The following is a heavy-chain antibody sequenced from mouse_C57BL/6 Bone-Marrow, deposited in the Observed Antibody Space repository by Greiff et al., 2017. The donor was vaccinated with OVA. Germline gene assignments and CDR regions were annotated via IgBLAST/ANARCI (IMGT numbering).Heavy chain of an antibody. D-gene: IGHD1-1*01. CDR3: TTFITTVVAPYYAMDY. CDR2: IDPENGDT. V-gene: IGHV14-4*01. Sequence: VQLKESGAELVRPGASVKLSCTASGFNIKDDYMHWVKQRPEQGLEWIGWIDPENGDTEYASKFQGKATITADTSSNNAYLQLSSLTSEDTAVYYCTTFITTVVAPYYAMDYWGQGTSVTVSS. CDR1: GFNIKDDY. J-gene: IGHJ4*01.